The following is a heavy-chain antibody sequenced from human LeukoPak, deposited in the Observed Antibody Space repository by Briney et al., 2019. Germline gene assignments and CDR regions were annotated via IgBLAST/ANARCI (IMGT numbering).Heavy chain of an antibody. Sequence: SETLSLTCTVSGGSISSYYWSWIRQPPGKGLEWIGYIYYSGSTNYNPSLKSRVTISVDTSKNQFSLKLSSVTAADTAVYYCVGEQWLVRDAFDIWGQGTMVTVSS. CDR1: GGSISSYY. J-gene: IGHJ3*02. CDR2: IYYSGST. D-gene: IGHD6-19*01. CDR3: VGEQWLVRDAFDI. V-gene: IGHV4-59*08.